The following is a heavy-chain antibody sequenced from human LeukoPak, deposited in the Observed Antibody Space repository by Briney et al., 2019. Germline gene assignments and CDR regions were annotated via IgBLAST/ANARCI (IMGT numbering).Heavy chain of an antibody. CDR3: ARDLWNGSRDAFDI. Sequence: PSETLSLTCTVSGGSISSYYWSWIRQPPGKGLEWIGYTYYSGSTNYNPSLKSRVTISVDTSKNQFSRKLSSVTAADTAVYYCARDLWNGSRDAFDIWGQGTVVTVSS. J-gene: IGHJ3*02. V-gene: IGHV4-59*01. CDR2: TYYSGST. D-gene: IGHD1-1*01. CDR1: GGSISSYY.